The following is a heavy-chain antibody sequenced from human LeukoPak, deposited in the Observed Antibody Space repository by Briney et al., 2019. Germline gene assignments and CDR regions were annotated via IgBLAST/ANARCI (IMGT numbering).Heavy chain of an antibody. J-gene: IGHJ3*02. V-gene: IGHV4-59*01. Sequence: SETLSLTCTVSGGSNSSYYWSWIRQPPGKGLEWIGYIYYSGSTNYNPSLKSRVTISVDTSKNQFSLKLSSVTAADTAVYYCARTDIPRGNAFDIWGQGTMVTVSS. CDR3: ARTDIPRGNAFDI. CDR2: IYYSGST. D-gene: IGHD2-15*01. CDR1: GGSNSSYY.